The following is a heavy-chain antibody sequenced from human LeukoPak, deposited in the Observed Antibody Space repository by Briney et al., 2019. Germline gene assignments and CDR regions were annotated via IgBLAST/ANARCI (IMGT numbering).Heavy chain of an antibody. Sequence: PGGSLRLSCAASGFTFSRYDMHWVRQAPGKGLEWVALISYDENEKYYADSLKGRFTISRDNSKNTLYLEMNSLRPEDMAVYYCARERLKGWFDPWGQGTLVTVSS. CDR1: GFTFSRYD. V-gene: IGHV3-30-3*01. D-gene: IGHD3-16*01. J-gene: IGHJ5*02. CDR2: ISYDENEK. CDR3: ARERLKGWFDP.